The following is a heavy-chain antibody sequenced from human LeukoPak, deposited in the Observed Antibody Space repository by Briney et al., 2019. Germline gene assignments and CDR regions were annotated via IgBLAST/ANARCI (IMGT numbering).Heavy chain of an antibody. J-gene: IGHJ4*02. CDR3: AKGLERESRLDS. D-gene: IGHD1-1*01. CDR2: ISSSSSYI. Sequence: GGSLRLSCAASGFTFSSYSMNWVRQAPGKGLEWVSSISSSSSYIYYADSVKGRFTISRDNAKNSLYLHMNSLRAEDRALYYGAKGLERESRLDSWGQGTLVTVSS. CDR1: GFTFSSYS. V-gene: IGHV3-21*04.